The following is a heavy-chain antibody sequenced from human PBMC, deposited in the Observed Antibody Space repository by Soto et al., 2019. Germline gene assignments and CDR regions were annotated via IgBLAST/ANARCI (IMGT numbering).Heavy chain of an antibody. CDR3: ARDIRWRWLQLSPLLDY. V-gene: IGHV3-30-3*01. CDR2: ISYDGSNK. Sequence: GGSLTLSCATSGFTFSSYAMHWVRQAPGKGLEWVAVISYDGSNKYYADSVKGRFTISRDNSKNTLYLQMNSLRAEDTAVYYCARDIRWRWLQLSPLLDYWGQGTLVTVS. J-gene: IGHJ4*02. CDR1: GFTFSSYA. D-gene: IGHD2-21*01.